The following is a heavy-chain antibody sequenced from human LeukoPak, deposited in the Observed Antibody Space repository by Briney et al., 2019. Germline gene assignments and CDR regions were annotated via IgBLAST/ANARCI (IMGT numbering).Heavy chain of an antibody. CDR1: GGTFSSYA. CDR3: ARDGYCSGGSCLREIENAFDI. J-gene: IGHJ3*02. CDR2: IIPILGIA. Sequence: SVKVSCKASGGTFSSYAISWERQAPGQGLEWMGRIIPILGIANYAQKFQGRVTITADKSTSTAYMELSSLRSEDTAVYYCARDGYCSGGSCLREIENAFDIWGQGTMVTVSS. D-gene: IGHD2-15*01. V-gene: IGHV1-69*04.